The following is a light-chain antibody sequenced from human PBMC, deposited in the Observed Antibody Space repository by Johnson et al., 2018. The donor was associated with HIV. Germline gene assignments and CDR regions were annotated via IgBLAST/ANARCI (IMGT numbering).Light chain of an antibody. CDR3: ATWDTSLSTGGV. V-gene: IGLV1-51*01. CDR1: SSNIGYNY. Sequence: QSVLTQPPSVSAAPGQKVTISCSGSSSNIGYNYVSWYQQVPGTAPKLLIYDNNKRPSGIPDRFSGSKSGTSATLGITGLQTGDEADYYCATWDTSLSTGGVFGTGTKVTVL. J-gene: IGLJ1*01. CDR2: DNN.